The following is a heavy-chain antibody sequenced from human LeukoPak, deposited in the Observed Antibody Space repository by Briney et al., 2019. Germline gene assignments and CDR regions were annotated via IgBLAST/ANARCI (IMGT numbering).Heavy chain of an antibody. CDR2: MNPNSGNT. V-gene: IGHV1-8*03. CDR3: ARGPPGQQLVSLSYYYYYYMDV. CDR1: GYTFTSYD. D-gene: IGHD6-13*01. J-gene: IGHJ6*03. Sequence: ASVKVSCKASGYTFTSYDINWVRQATGQGLEWMGWMNPNSGNTGYAQKFQGRVTITRNTSISTAYMELSSLRSEDTAVYYCARGPPGQQLVSLSYYYYYYMDVWGKGTTVTVSS.